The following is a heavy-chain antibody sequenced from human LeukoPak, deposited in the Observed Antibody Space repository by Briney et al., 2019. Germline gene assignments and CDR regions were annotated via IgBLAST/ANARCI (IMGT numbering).Heavy chain of an antibody. CDR2: IKQDGSEK. CDR3: AREDYYYPMDA. V-gene: IGHV3-7*01. CDR1: GFTFSSYW. Sequence: GGSLRLSCAASGFTFSSYWMSWVRQAPGKGLGWVANIKQDGSEKYYVDSVKGRFTISRDNAKNSLYLQMNSLRAEDTAVYYCAREDYYYPMDAWGQGTTVTVSS. J-gene: IGHJ6*02.